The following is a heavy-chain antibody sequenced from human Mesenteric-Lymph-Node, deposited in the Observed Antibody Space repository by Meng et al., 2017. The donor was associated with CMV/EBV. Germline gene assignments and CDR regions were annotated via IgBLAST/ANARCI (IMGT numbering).Heavy chain of an antibody. Sequence: SVKVSCKASGGTFSSYAISWVRQAPGQGLEWMGGIIPILGIANYAQKFQGRVTITADKSTSSAYMELSSLRSEDTAVYYCARDGQGGAIGYWGQGTLVTVSS. D-gene: IGHD1-26*01. CDR1: GGTFSSYA. CDR3: ARDGQGGAIGY. CDR2: IIPILGIA. V-gene: IGHV1-69*10. J-gene: IGHJ4*02.